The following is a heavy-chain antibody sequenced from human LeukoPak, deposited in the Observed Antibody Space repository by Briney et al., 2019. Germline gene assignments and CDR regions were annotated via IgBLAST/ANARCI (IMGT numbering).Heavy chain of an antibody. CDR1: GGTCSSYA. J-gene: IGHJ5*02. D-gene: IGHD2-21*01. CDR3: ARGAPVLAYCGGDCSMIDP. CDR2: IIPIFGTA. V-gene: IGHV1-69*13. Sequence: ASVKVSCKASGGTCSSYAISWVRQAPGQGLEWMGGIIPIFGTANYAQKFQGRVTITADESTSTAYMELSSLRSEDTAVYYCARGAPVLAYCGGDCSMIDPWGQGTLVTVSS.